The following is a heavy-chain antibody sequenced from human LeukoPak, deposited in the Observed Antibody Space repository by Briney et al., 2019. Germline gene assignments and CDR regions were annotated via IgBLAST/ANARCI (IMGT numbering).Heavy chain of an antibody. D-gene: IGHD3-10*01. CDR1: GFTFSSYA. Sequence: GGSLRLSCAASGFTFSSYAMSWVRQAPGKGLEWVSGISGSGINTYYADSVKGRFTISRDNSQNTLYLQMSSLRAEDSAVYYCAKADGSGTYYTRPSDYWGQGTLVTVSS. J-gene: IGHJ4*02. CDR3: AKADGSGTYYTRPSDY. CDR2: ISGSGINT. V-gene: IGHV3-23*01.